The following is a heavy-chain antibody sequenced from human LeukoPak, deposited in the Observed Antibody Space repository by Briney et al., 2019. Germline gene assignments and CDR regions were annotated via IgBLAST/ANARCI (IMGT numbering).Heavy chain of an antibody. CDR2: IYHSGST. D-gene: IGHD6-19*01. CDR3: ARGTSSGWYSGWFDP. V-gene: IGHV4-4*02. Sequence: SETLSLTCAVSGGSISSSNWWSWVRQPPGKGLEWIGEIYHSGSTNYNPSLKSRVTISVDTSKNQFSLKLSSVTAADTAVYYCARGTSSGWYSGWFDPWGQGTLVTVSS. CDR1: GGSISSSNW. J-gene: IGHJ5*02.